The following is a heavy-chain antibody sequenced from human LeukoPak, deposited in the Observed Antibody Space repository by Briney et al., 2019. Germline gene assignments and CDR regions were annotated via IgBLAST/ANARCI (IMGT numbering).Heavy chain of an antibody. V-gene: IGHV3-7*01. J-gene: IGHJ4*02. D-gene: IGHD5-12*01. Sequence: GGSLRLSCAASGFAFSSYWMVWVRQAPGKGLEWVANIKQDGSEKYYVDSVKGRFTISRDNAKNSLYLQMNSLRAEGTAVYYCARDLDIVAAIDYWGQGTLVTVSS. CDR2: IKQDGSEK. CDR1: GFAFSSYW. CDR3: ARDLDIVAAIDY.